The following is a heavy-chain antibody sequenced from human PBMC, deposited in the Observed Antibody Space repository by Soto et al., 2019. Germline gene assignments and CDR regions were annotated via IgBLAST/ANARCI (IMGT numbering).Heavy chain of an antibody. Sequence: SETLSLTFTVSGGSISSSSYYWGWIRQPPGKGLELIGSIYYSGSTYYNPSLKSRVTISVDTSKNQFSLKLSSVTAADTAVYYCARIAPDYYYYGMDVWGQGTTVT. CDR3: ARIAPDYYYYGMDV. J-gene: IGHJ6*02. D-gene: IGHD6-13*01. V-gene: IGHV4-39*01. CDR2: IYYSGST. CDR1: GGSISSSSYY.